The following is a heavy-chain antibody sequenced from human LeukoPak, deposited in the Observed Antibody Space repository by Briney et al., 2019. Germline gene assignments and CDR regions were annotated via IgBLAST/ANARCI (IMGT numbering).Heavy chain of an antibody. J-gene: IGHJ4*02. V-gene: IGHV3-23*01. CDR3: AKKESSSSWYDYFDY. D-gene: IGHD6-13*01. Sequence: GGSLRLSCAASGFSFSSYAMSWVRQAPGKGLEWVSAISGSGGSTYYADSVKGRFTISRDNSKNTLYLQMNSLRAEDTAVYYCAKKESSSSWYDYFDYWGQGTLVTVSS. CDR1: GFSFSSYA. CDR2: ISGSGGST.